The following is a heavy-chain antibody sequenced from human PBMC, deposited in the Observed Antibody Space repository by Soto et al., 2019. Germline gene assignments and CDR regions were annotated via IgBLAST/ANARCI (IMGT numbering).Heavy chain of an antibody. V-gene: IGHV1-2*02. CDR3: ARGPQAEIFGVVRMDV. CDR1: GYTFTGYY. D-gene: IGHD3-3*01. Sequence: ASVKVSCKASGYTFTGYYMHWVRQAPGQGLEWMGWINPNSGGTNYAQKFQGRVTMTRDTSISTAYMELSRLRSDDTAVYYCARGPQAEIFGVVRMDVWGQGTTVTVSS. J-gene: IGHJ6*02. CDR2: INPNSGGT.